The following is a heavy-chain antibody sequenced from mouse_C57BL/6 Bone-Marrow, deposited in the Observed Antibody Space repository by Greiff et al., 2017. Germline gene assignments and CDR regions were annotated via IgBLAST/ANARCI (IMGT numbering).Heavy chain of an antibody. CDR3: ARGITTVDYFDY. D-gene: IGHD1-1*01. CDR1: GYTFTDYY. CDR2: INPNNGGT. Sequence: EVQLQQSGPELVKPGASVKISCKASGYTFTDYYMNWVKQSNGKSLEWIGDINPNNGGTSYNQKFKGKATLTVDKSSSTAYMALRSLTSEDSAVYYCARGITTVDYFDYWGQGTTLTVSS. J-gene: IGHJ2*01. V-gene: IGHV1-26*01.